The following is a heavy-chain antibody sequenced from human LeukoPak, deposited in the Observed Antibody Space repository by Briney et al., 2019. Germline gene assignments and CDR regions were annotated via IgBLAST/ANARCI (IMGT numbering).Heavy chain of an antibody. J-gene: IGHJ5*02. V-gene: IGHV4-31*03. CDR2: IYYRGST. D-gene: IGHD5-12*01. CDR1: GGSISSGGYY. CDR3: GTFDSGKGCFDP. Sequence: SETLSLTCTVSGGSISSGGYYWSWIRQHPGKGLEWIRYIYYRGSTYYNPSLKSRVTISVDTSKNQFSLKLSSVAAADTAVYYCGTFDSGKGCFDPWGQGTLVIVSS.